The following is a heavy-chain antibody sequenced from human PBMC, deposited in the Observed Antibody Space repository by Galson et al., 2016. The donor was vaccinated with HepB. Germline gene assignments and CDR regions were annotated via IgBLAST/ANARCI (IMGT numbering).Heavy chain of an antibody. CDR3: ESLAKGGPRNRLEY. Sequence: SLRLSCAASGFTFSDYYMSWIRQAPGKGLEWISYSSGSSTNTNYADSVKGRFTISRDNAKNSLYLEMNNLRVEDTAVYYWESLAKGGPRNRLEYWGQGTLVTVSS. D-gene: IGHD2/OR15-2a*01. J-gene: IGHJ4*02. CDR1: GFTFSDYY. V-gene: IGHV3-11*06. CDR2: SSGSSTNT.